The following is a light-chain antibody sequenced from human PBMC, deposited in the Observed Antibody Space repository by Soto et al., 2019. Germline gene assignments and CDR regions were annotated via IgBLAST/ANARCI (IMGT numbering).Light chain of an antibody. CDR3: QQASRFPLT. CDR2: TAY. V-gene: IGKV1-12*01. J-gene: IGKJ1*01. CDR1: QEISRW. Sequence: DIQMTQSPSSVSASVGDRVTITCRASQEISRWLAWYQQKPGSAPELLIHTAYSLQSGVPSRFSGSRSGTDYTLTINGLQPEDFATYYCQQASRFPLTFGQGTKVEI.